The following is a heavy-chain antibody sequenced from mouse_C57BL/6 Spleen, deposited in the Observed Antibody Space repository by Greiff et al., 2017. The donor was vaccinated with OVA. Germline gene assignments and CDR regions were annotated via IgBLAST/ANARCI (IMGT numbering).Heavy chain of an antibody. Sequence: EVQVVESGAELVRPGASVKLSCTASGFNIKDDYMHWVKQRPEQGLEWIGWIDPENGDTEYASKFQGKATITADTSSNTAYLQLSSLTSEDTAVYYCTRDYYGSGGYFDVWGTGTTVTVSS. D-gene: IGHD1-1*01. CDR3: TRDYYGSGGYFDV. CDR1: GFNIKDDY. J-gene: IGHJ1*03. CDR2: IDPENGDT. V-gene: IGHV14-4*01.